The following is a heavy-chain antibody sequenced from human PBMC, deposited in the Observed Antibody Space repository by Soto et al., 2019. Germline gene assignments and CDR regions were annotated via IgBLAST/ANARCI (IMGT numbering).Heavy chain of an antibody. J-gene: IGHJ5*02. CDR1: GGFISSGGYY. D-gene: IGHD2-2*01. Sequence: QVQLQESGPGLVKPSQTLSLTCTVSGGFISSGGYYWSWIRQHPGKGLEWIGYIYYSGSAYYNPSLKSRVTISVDTSKNQFSLRLSSVTAADTAVYYCARDARGWYQLLSPCFDPWGQGTLVTVSS. V-gene: IGHV4-31*03. CDR2: IYYSGSA. CDR3: ARDARGWYQLLSPCFDP.